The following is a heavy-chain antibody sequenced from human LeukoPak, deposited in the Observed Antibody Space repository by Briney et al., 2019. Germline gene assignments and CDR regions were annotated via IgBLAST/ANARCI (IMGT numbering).Heavy chain of an antibody. V-gene: IGHV3-30*04. CDR3: AKDQAHCTNGVCYPYYFDY. CDR2: ISYDGSNK. CDR1: GFTFSSYA. Sequence: GGSLRLSCAASGFTFSSYAMHWVRQAPGKGLEWVAVISYDGSNKYYADSVKGRFTISRDNSKNTLYLQMNSLRAEDTAVYYCAKDQAHCTNGVCYPYYFDYWGQGALVTVSS. J-gene: IGHJ4*02. D-gene: IGHD2-8*01.